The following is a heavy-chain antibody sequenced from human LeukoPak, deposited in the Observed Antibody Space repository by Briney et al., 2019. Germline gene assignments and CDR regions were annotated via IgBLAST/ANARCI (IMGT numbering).Heavy chain of an antibody. CDR2: ISSSGSTI. D-gene: IGHD3-22*01. Sequence: GGSLRLSCAASGFTFSSYEMNWVRQAPGKGLEWVSYISSSGSTIYYADSVKGRFTISRDNAKNSLYLQMNSLRAEDTAVYYCARDRRYYYDSSGYRPFDYWGQGTLVTVSS. V-gene: IGHV3-48*03. CDR3: ARDRRYYYDSSGYRPFDY. J-gene: IGHJ4*02. CDR1: GFTFSSYE.